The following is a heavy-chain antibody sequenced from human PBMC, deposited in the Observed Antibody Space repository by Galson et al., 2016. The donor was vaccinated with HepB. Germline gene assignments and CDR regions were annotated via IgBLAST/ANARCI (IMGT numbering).Heavy chain of an antibody. CDR3: ARDNTKGGYYYLPLIDY. D-gene: IGHD3-22*01. Sequence: SVKVSCKASGYTFTSYGISWVRQAPGQGLEWMGWISAYNGNTNYAQKLQGRVTMTTDTSTSTAYMELRSLRSDDTAVYYCARDNTKGGYYYLPLIDYWGQGTLVTVSS. V-gene: IGHV1-18*01. J-gene: IGHJ4*02. CDR1: GYTFTSYG. CDR2: ISAYNGNT.